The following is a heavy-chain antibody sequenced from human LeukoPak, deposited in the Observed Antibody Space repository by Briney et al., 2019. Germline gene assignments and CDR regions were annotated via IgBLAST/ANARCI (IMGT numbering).Heavy chain of an antibody. V-gene: IGHV3-11*06. Sequence: GGSLRLSCAASGFTFSDYYMSWIRQAPGKGLEWVSSISSSSSYIYYADSVKGRFTISRDNAKNSLYLQMNSLRAEDTAVYYCARDAGPSYYYGSGGYGMDVWGQGTTVTVSS. D-gene: IGHD3-10*01. CDR2: ISSSSSYI. CDR1: GFTFSDYY. CDR3: ARDAGPSYYYGSGGYGMDV. J-gene: IGHJ6*02.